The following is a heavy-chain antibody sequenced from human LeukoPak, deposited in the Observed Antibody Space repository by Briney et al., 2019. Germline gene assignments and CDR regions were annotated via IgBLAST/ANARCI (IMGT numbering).Heavy chain of an antibody. V-gene: IGHV3-30*01. Sequence: GGSLRLSCAASGFTFSSYAMHWVRQAPGKGLEWVAVISYDGSNKYYADSVKGRFIISRDNSKNTLYLQMNSLRAEDTAVYYCARDHYDSSGYSFPDAFDIWGQGTMVTVSS. CDR1: GFTFSSYA. D-gene: IGHD3-22*01. J-gene: IGHJ3*02. CDR3: ARDHYDSSGYSFPDAFDI. CDR2: ISYDGSNK.